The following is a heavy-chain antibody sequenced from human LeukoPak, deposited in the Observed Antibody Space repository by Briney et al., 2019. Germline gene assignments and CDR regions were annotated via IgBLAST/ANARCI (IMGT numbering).Heavy chain of an antibody. CDR2: ISYDGSNK. CDR1: GFAFSNYA. D-gene: IGHD1-26*01. Sequence: GGSLRLSCAASGFAFSNYAMYWVRQAPGKGLEWVAVISYDGSNKYYADSVKGRFTISRDNSKNTLYLQMNSLRAEDTAVYYCARVGAPFDYWGQGTLVTVSS. J-gene: IGHJ4*02. V-gene: IGHV3-30*19. CDR3: ARVGAPFDY.